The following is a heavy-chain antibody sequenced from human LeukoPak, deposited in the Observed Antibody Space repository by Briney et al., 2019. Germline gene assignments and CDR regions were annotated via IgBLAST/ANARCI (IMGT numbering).Heavy chain of an antibody. J-gene: IGHJ5*02. CDR1: GGSISSSNW. V-gene: IGHV4-4*02. CDR2: IYHSGST. D-gene: IGHD5-12*01. CDR3: ARSGRPTSWFDP. Sequence: SETLSLTCAVCGGSISSSNWWSWVRQPPGKGLEWIGEIYHSGSTNYNPSLKSRVTISFDTPKNQFSLKLSSVTAADTAVYYCARSGRPTSWFDPWGQGTLVTVSS.